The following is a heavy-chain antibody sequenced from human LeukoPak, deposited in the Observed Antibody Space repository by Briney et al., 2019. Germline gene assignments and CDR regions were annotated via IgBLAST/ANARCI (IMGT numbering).Heavy chain of an antibody. Sequence: PGGSLRLSCAASGFTFSSYWMSWVRQAPGKGLEWVANIKQDGSEKYYMVSVKGRFTISRDNAKNSLYLQMNSLRAEDTAVYYCARDYRIRSGSYYKENYWGQGTLVTVSS. CDR1: GFTFSSYW. CDR3: ARDYRIRSGSYYKENY. D-gene: IGHD3-10*01. V-gene: IGHV3-7*01. CDR2: IKQDGSEK. J-gene: IGHJ4*02.